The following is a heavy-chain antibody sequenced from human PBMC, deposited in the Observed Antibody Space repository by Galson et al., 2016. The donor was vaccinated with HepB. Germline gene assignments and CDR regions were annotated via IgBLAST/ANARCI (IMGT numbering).Heavy chain of an antibody. CDR2: ISSSGTYI. V-gene: IGHV3-21*01. Sequence: SLRLSCAASGFTFSTYTMSWVRQAPGQGLEWVSSISSSGTYISYADSMKGRFTTSSDSAKNSLNLQMNSLRVEDTAVYYCARDGSHDFWSGYFPDKTKKNHPFDVWGQGTTVTVSS. CDR3: ARDGSHDFWSGYFPDKTKKNHPFDV. J-gene: IGHJ6*02. CDR1: GFTFSTYT. D-gene: IGHD3-3*01.